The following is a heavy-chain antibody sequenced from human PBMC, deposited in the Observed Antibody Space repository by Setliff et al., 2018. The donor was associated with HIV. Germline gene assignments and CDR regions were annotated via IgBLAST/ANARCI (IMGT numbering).Heavy chain of an antibody. CDR1: GVSTSSSTYY. J-gene: IGHJ3*02. V-gene: IGHV4-39*02. CDR3: ARPTTGVGGGAAFDI. CDR2: IFYTGST. D-gene: IGHD2-8*01. Sequence: SETLSLTCSVSGVSTSSSTYYWGWIRQPPGKGLEWIGYIFYTGSTYYNPFLKSRVTISVDTSKNHFSLRLSHVTAADTAVYYCARPTTGVGGGAAFDIWGQGTMVTVSS.